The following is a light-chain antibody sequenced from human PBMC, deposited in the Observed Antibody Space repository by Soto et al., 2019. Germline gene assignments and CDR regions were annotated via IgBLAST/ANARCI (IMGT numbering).Light chain of an antibody. Sequence: AIQMTQSPSSLSASLGDRVTITCRASQGIRGDLGWYQQKPGKAPKLLISATSTLQSGVPSRFSGRDSGTNFTLTISSLQPEDFATYYCIQDFISPLTVGQGTKV. CDR3: IQDFISPLT. CDR2: ATS. CDR1: QGIRGD. J-gene: IGKJ1*01. V-gene: IGKV1-6*01.